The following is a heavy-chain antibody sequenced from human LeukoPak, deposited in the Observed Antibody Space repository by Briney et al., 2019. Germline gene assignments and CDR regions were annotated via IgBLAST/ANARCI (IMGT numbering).Heavy chain of an antibody. Sequence: PGGSLRLSCAASGFTFSTFWMRWVRQARGKGVEWVADIKEDGSEKYYVDSMKGRFTVSRDNAKNSLYLQMDSLRAEDTAVYYCANNIAALGYWGQGTLVTVSS. CDR2: IKEDGSEK. CDR3: ANNIAALGY. D-gene: IGHD6-6*01. J-gene: IGHJ4*02. CDR1: GFTFSTFW. V-gene: IGHV3-7*03.